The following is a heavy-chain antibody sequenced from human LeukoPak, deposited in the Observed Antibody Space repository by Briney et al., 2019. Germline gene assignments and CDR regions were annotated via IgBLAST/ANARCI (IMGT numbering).Heavy chain of an antibody. CDR2: IRYDGSNK. CDR1: GFTFSSYA. V-gene: IGHV3-30*02. J-gene: IGHJ4*02. CDR3: LTTVTTSDY. Sequence: GRSVRLSCAASGFTFSSYAMHWVRQAPGKGLEWVAFIRYDGSNKYYADSVKGRFTISRDNSKNTLYLQMNSLRAEDTAVYYCLTTVTTSDYWGQGTLVTVSS. D-gene: IGHD4-17*01.